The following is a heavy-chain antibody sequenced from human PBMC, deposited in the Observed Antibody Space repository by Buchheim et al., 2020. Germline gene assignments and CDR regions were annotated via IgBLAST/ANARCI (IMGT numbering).Heavy chain of an antibody. CDR1: GGSISSGSYY. CDR2: IYTSGST. J-gene: IGHJ4*02. D-gene: IGHD5-12*01. CDR3: AREEYSGYYNNYFDY. Sequence: QVQLQESGPGLVKPSQTLSLTCTVSGGSISSGSYYWSWIRQPAGKGLEWIGRIYTSGSTNYNPSLKSRVTISVDTSKNQFSLKLSSVTAADTAVYYCAREEYSGYYNNYFDYWGQGTL. V-gene: IGHV4-61*02.